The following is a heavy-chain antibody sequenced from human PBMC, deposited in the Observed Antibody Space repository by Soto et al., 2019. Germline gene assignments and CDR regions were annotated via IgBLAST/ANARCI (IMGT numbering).Heavy chain of an antibody. CDR2: ITGGGGST. CDR3: AKAHDYGAISY. V-gene: IGHV3-23*01. Sequence: EVQLLESGGGLVQPGGSLRLSCAASGFTLSSYAISWVRQAPGKGLEWVSTITGGGGSTYYADSVKGRFTISRDNSKNTLSLQMNSLRADDTAVYYCAKAHDYGAISYWGQGTLVSVSS. D-gene: IGHD4-17*01. CDR1: GFTLSSYA. J-gene: IGHJ4*02.